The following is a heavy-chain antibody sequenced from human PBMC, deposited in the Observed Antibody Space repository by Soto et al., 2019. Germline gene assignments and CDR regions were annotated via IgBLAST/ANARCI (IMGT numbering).Heavy chain of an antibody. V-gene: IGHV3-74*01. CDR2: INSDGSST. J-gene: IGHJ6*03. CDR1: GFTFSSYW. D-gene: IGHD3-16*01. Sequence: EVQLVESGGGLVQPGGSLRLSCAASGFTFSSYWMHWVRQAPGKGLVWVSRINSDGSSTSYADSVKGRFTISRDNAKNTLYRQMNSLRAEDTAVYYCARARCEWGSCPRYYYYYMDVWGKGTTVTVSS. CDR3: ARARCEWGSCPRYYYYYMDV.